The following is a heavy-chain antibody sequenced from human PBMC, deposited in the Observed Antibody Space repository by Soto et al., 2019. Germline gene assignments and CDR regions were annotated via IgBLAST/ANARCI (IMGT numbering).Heavy chain of an antibody. D-gene: IGHD6-6*01. CDR1: GFTFTSYA. J-gene: IGHJ4*02. CDR2: IIADNGNT. Sequence: AEGKVSCKASGFTFTSYAIHWVRQARGQRLEWMGWIIADNGNTKYSQKFQGRVTITRDTSASTAYMELSSLGSEDTAVYYCARASLRGYSSSSYFDYWGQGTLVTVSS. CDR3: ARASLRGYSSSSYFDY. V-gene: IGHV1-3*01.